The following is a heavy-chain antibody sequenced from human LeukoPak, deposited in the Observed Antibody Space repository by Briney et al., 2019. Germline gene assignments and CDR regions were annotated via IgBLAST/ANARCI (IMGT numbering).Heavy chain of an antibody. J-gene: IGHJ3*02. D-gene: IGHD3-22*01. CDR2: IYYSGST. V-gene: IGHV4-31*03. CDR1: GGSISSGGYY. CDR3: ASTYYYDSSGYRGLGAFDI. Sequence: PSQTLSLTCTVSGGSISSGGYYGSWIRQHPGKGLEWIGYIYYSGSTYYNPSLKSRVTISVDTSKNQFSLKLSSVTAADTAVYYCASTYYYDSSGYRGLGAFDIWGQGTMVTVSS.